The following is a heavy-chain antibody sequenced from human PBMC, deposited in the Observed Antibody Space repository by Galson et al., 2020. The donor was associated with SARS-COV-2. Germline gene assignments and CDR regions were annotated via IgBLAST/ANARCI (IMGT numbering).Heavy chain of an antibody. J-gene: IGHJ6*03. CDR2: IDTSDSYT. CDR3: ARQRITFGGVITYYYYYYMDV. CDR1: GYSFTSYW. D-gene: IGHD3-16*02. Sequence: HGESLKICCKGSGYSFTSYWISWGRQMPGKGLEWRGRIDTSDSYTNYSPSFQGHVTISADKSISTAYLQWSSLKASDTAMYYCARQRITFGGVITYYYYYYMDVWGKGTTVTVSS. V-gene: IGHV5-10-1*01.